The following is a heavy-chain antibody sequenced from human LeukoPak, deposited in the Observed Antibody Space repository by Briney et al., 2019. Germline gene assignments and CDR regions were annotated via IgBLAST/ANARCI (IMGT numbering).Heavy chain of an antibody. CDR3: ARGRGSTSRY. V-gene: IGHV1-18*01. Sequence: ASVKVSCKASGYTFSNYGITWVRQSPGQGLEWMGWITTDNGNTNYAQNLQGRVTMTTDTSTSTAYMELRSLRSDDTAVYYCARGRGSTSRYWGQGTLVTVSS. CDR2: ITTDNGNT. J-gene: IGHJ4*02. CDR1: GYTFSNYG. D-gene: IGHD5-12*01.